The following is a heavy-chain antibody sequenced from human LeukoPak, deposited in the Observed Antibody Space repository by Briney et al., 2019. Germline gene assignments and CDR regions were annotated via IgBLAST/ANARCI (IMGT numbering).Heavy chain of an antibody. V-gene: IGHV4-4*07. J-gene: IGHJ4*02. CDR3: ARGTLRDNRIFDY. D-gene: IGHD3-22*01. CDR2: IYTSEST. CDR1: GGSINSYY. Sequence: SETLSLTCTVSGGSINSYYWTWIRQPAGKGLEWIGCIYTSESTNYNPSLESRVTMSVDTSKNQFSLKLSSVTAADTAVYYCARGTLRDNRIFDYWGQGTLVTVSS.